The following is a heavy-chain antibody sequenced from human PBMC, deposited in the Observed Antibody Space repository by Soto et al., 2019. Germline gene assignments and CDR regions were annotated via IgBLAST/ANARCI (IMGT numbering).Heavy chain of an antibody. CDR3: ARARAVAVTYYYYYYGMDV. V-gene: IGHV3-21*01. CDR1: GVTLSLYG. CDR2: ISSSSSYI. Sequence: PGWSLGLSCAASGVTLSLYGMDGVLRAPGKGLEWVSSISSSSSYIYYADSVKGRFTISRDNAKNSLYLQMNSLRAEDTAVYYCARARAVAVTYYYYYYGMDVWGQGTTVTVSS. D-gene: IGHD2-15*01. J-gene: IGHJ6*02.